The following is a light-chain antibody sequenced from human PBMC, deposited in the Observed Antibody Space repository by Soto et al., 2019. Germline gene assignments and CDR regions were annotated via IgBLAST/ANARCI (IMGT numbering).Light chain of an antibody. Sequence: DIQMTQSPSSLSASVGDRVTITCRASQSISSYLNWYQQKPGKAPKLLIYAASSLXXXXPSRFSGSGSGTXXXXTISSLQPEDFATYYCQQSYSTPYTFGQGTKVDIK. CDR1: QSISSY. CDR2: AAS. CDR3: QQSYSTPYT. J-gene: IGKJ2*01. V-gene: IGKV1-39*01.